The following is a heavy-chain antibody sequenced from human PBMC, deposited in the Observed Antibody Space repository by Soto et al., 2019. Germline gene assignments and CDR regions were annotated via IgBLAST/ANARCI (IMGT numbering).Heavy chain of an antibody. CDR1: GYTFTSYD. J-gene: IGHJ5*02. CDR2: MNPNSGNT. D-gene: IGHD4-17*01. Sequence: QVQLVQSGAEVKKRGASVKVSCKASGYTFTSYDINWVRQATGQGLEYLGWMNPNSGNTGYVQKFQGRVTMTRDTSISTAYMELSSLRSEDTAVYFCARGVKYGAYSRWFDPWGQGTLVTVSS. CDR3: ARGVKYGAYSRWFDP. V-gene: IGHV1-8*01.